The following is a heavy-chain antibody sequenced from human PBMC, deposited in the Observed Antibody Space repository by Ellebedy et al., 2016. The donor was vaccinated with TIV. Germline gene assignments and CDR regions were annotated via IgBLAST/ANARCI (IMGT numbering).Heavy chain of an antibody. V-gene: IGHV3-48*03. D-gene: IGHD3-10*01. CDR3: ARDLVGELLYELDYYYGMDV. Sequence: GESLKISCAASGFTFSSYEMNWVRQAPGKGLEWVSYISSSGSTIYYADSVKGRFTISRDNAKNSLYLQMNSLRAEDTAVYYCARDLVGELLYELDYYYGMDVWGQGTTVTVSS. CDR2: ISSSGSTI. CDR1: GFTFSSYE. J-gene: IGHJ6*02.